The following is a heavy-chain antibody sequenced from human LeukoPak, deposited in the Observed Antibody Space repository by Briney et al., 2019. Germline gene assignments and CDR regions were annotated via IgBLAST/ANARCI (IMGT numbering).Heavy chain of an antibody. CDR3: AKLSGGGLRYFDQAYYFDY. CDR1: GFTFSSYW. V-gene: IGHV3-74*01. Sequence: PGGSLRLSCGVCGFTFSSYWMQWVRQARGKGLVWVSRFNSDGSSTSYADSVRGRFTISRDNAKNTLYVQMNSLRAEDTAVYYCAKLSGGGLRYFDQAYYFDYWGQGTLVTVSS. CDR2: FNSDGSST. J-gene: IGHJ4*02. D-gene: IGHD3-9*01.